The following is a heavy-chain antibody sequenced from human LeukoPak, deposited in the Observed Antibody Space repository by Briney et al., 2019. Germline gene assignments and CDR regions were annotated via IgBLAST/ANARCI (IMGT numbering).Heavy chain of an antibody. D-gene: IGHD3-22*01. J-gene: IGHJ3*02. CDR3: ARALRGGMIVGGRWAFDI. V-gene: IGHV4-4*07. CDR1: GGSISSYY. Sequence: RSSETLSLTCTVSGGSISSYYWSWIRQPAGKGLEWIGRIYTSGSTNYNPSLKSRVTMSVDTSKNQFSLKLSSVTAAGTAVYYCARALRGGMIVGGRWAFDIWGRGTMVTVSS. CDR2: IYTSGST.